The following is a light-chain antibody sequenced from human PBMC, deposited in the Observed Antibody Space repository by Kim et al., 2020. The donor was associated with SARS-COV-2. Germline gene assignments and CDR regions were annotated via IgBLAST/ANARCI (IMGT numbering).Light chain of an antibody. CDR3: QQYGIAPPYT. V-gene: IGKV3-20*01. Sequence: PGESATPPCRHSQSVCRHCLAWYQQKPGQAPRLLIYSVSNRATGIPDRFSGSGSGTDFTLTISRLEPEDFAVYYCQQYGIAPPYTFGQGTKLEIK. CDR1: QSVCRHC. CDR2: SVS. J-gene: IGKJ2*01.